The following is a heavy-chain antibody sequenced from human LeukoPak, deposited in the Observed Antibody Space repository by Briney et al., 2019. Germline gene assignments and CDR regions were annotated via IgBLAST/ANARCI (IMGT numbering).Heavy chain of an antibody. J-gene: IGHJ6*02. Sequence: ASVKVSCKASGYTFTSYDTNWVRQATGQGLEWMGWMNPNSGNTGYAQKFQGRVTMTRNTSISTAYMELSSLRSEDTAVYYCANTAGTGYYYYGMDVWGQGTTVTVSS. CDR2: MNPNSGNT. D-gene: IGHD6-13*01. V-gene: IGHV1-8*01. CDR1: GYTFTSYD. CDR3: ANTAGTGYYYYGMDV.